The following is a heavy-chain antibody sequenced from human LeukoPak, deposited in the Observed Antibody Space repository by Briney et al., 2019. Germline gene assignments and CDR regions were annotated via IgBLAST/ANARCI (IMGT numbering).Heavy chain of an antibody. V-gene: IGHV4-38-2*02. CDR1: GYSISSGYY. J-gene: IGHJ3*02. Sequence: SETLSLTCTVSGYSISSGYYWGWIRQPPGKGLEWIGSIYHSGSTNYNPSLKSRVTISVDTSKNQFSLKLSSVTAADTAVYYCAREMAGSDAFDIWGQGTMVTVSS. CDR3: AREMAGSDAFDI. D-gene: IGHD2-8*01. CDR2: IYHSGST.